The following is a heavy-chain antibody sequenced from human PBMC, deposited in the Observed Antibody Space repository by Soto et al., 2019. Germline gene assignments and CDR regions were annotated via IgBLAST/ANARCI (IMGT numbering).Heavy chain of an antibody. CDR3: ARSGYCGGDCYIRV. CDR1: GGSISSGGYS. CDR2: IYHSGST. Sequence: PSETLSLTCAVSGGSISSGGYSWSWIRQPPGKGLEWIGYIYHSGSTYYNPSLKSRVTISVDSSKNQFSLKLSSVTAADTAVYYCARSGYCGGDCYIRVWGQGTLVTVSS. J-gene: IGHJ4*02. V-gene: IGHV4-30-2*01. D-gene: IGHD2-21*02.